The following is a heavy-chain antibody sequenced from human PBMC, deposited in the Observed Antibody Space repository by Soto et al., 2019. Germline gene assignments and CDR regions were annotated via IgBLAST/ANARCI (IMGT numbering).Heavy chain of an antibody. CDR1: GYTFTSHW. CDR3: ARDHSRSTSSYSYWWFDP. D-gene: IGHD3-22*01. V-gene: IGHV1-46*04. CDR2: INPSGTIT. Sequence: QVQLVQSGAEVKKPGASVKVSCKAFGYTFTSHWMHWVRQAPGQGLEWLGVINPSGTITSYAHKVQGRVTLTTDTSTSTVYMDLSGLRLEDTAVYYCARDHSRSTSSYSYWWFDPWGQGTLVTVSS. J-gene: IGHJ5*02.